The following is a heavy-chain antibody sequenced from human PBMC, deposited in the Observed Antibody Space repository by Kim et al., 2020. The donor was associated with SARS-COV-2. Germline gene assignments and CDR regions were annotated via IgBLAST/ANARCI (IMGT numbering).Heavy chain of an antibody. CDR1: GGTFSSYA. V-gene: IGHV1-69*13. D-gene: IGHD2-2*01. CDR2: IIPIFGTA. CDR3: AREGCSSTSCYAGYYYYGMDV. J-gene: IGHJ6*02. Sequence: SVKVSCKASGGTFSSYAISWVRQAPGQGLEWMGGIIPIFGTANYAQKFQGRVTITADESTSTAYMELSSLRSEDTAVYYCAREGCSSTSCYAGYYYYGMDVWGQGTTVTVSS.